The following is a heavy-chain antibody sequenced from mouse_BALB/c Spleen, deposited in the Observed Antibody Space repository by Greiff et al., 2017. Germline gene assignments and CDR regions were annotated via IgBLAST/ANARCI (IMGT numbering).Heavy chain of an antibody. CDR2: IDPENGDT. CDR3: NAGVRYAMDY. Sequence: VQLKQSGAELVRSGASVKLSCTASGFNIKDYYMHWVKQRPEQGLEWIGWIDPENGDTEYAPKFQGKATMTADTSSNTAYLQLSSLTSEDTAVYYCNAGVRYAMDYWGQGTSVTVSS. V-gene: IGHV14-4*02. D-gene: IGHD2-14*01. J-gene: IGHJ4*01. CDR1: GFNIKDYY.